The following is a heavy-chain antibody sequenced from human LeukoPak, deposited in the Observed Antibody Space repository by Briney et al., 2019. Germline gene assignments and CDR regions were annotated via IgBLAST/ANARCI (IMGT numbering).Heavy chain of an antibody. Sequence: PGGSLRLSCAASGFTFSTYTMNWVRQAPGNGLEWVSYITPASTTIYYADSVKGRFTISRDNSKNTLYLQMNSLRAEDTAVYYCAKALGFGVNGMDVWGQGTTVTVSS. D-gene: IGHD1-26*01. CDR1: GFTFSTYT. CDR3: AKALGFGVNGMDV. V-gene: IGHV3-48*01. J-gene: IGHJ6*02. CDR2: ITPASTTI.